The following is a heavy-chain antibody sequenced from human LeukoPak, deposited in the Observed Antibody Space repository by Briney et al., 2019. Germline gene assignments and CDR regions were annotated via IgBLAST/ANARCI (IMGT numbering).Heavy chain of an antibody. V-gene: IGHV4-39*01. CDR1: GVSISSSSYY. Sequence: SETLSLTCTVSGVSISSSSYYWGWIRQPPGKGLEWIGSIYYSGSTYYNPSLKSRVTISVDTSKNQFSLKLSSVTAADTAVYYCARGKLYYYDIEAFDIWGQGTMVTVSS. CDR3: ARGKLYYYDIEAFDI. J-gene: IGHJ3*02. D-gene: IGHD3-22*01. CDR2: IYYSGST.